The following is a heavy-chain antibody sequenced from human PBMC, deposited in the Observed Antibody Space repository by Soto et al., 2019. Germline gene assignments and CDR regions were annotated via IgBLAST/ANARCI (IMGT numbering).Heavy chain of an antibody. Sequence: QLQLQESGSGLVKPSQTLSLTYAVSGGSISSGGYSWSLIRQPPGKGPEWIGYIYHSGSTYYNPSLKSRVTISVDRFKNQFSLKLSSVTAADTAVYYCARGSGYDLGFDYWGQGTLVTVSS. CDR2: IYHSGST. V-gene: IGHV4-30-2*01. CDR3: ARGSGYDLGFDY. D-gene: IGHD5-12*01. CDR1: GGSISSGGYS. J-gene: IGHJ4*02.